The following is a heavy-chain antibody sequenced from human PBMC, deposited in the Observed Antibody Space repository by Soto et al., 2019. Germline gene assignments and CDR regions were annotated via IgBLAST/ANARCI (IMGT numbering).Heavy chain of an antibody. CDR2: ISYDGSNK. J-gene: IGHJ6*02. CDR3: ARGKRGNRRWDYYYYGMDV. D-gene: IGHD2-15*01. Sequence: PGGSLRLSCAASGFTFSSYGMHWVRQAPGKGLEWVAVISYDGSNKYYADSVKGRFTISRDNSKNTLYLQMNSLRAEDTAVYYCARGKRGNRRWDYYYYGMDVWGQGTTVTVSS. CDR1: GFTFSSYG. V-gene: IGHV3-30*03.